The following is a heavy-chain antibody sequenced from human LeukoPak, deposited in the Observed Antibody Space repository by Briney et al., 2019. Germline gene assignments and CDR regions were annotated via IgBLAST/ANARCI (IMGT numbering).Heavy chain of an antibody. D-gene: IGHD6-19*01. CDR2: INHSGST. CDR3: VRRRSAYSSGWYGY. J-gene: IGHJ4*02. CDR1: GGSFSGYY. V-gene: IGHV4-34*01. Sequence: TSEALSLTCAVYGGSFSGYYWSWIRQPPGKGLEWIGEINHSGSTNYNPSLKSRVTISVDTSKNQFSLKLSSVTAADTAVYYCVRRRSAYSSGWYGYWGQGTLVTVSS.